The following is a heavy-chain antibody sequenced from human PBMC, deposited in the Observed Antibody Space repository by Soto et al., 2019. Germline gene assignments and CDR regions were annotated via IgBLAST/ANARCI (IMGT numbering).Heavy chain of an antibody. Sequence: SVKVSCKASGGTFRSNAISWVRQAPGQGLEWMGGIMPMFATANFAQKFQGRVTITADESTNTVYMELRSLRSEDTAVYFCARDFEYYHFRSGFITGRYGMDVWGQGTTVTVSS. J-gene: IGHJ6*02. CDR3: ARDFEYYHFRSGFITGRYGMDV. D-gene: IGHD3-3*01. CDR1: GGTFRSNA. CDR2: IMPMFATA. V-gene: IGHV1-69*13.